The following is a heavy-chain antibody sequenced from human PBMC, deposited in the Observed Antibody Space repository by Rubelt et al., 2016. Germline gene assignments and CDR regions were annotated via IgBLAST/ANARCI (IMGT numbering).Heavy chain of an antibody. V-gene: IGHV4-39*01. Sequence: QLQLQESGPGLVKPSETLSLTCTVSGGSISSSSYYWGWIRQPPGKGLEWIGTIYYSGYIYYNPSITRRVTQSGDPSKSQFSLKLSSGTASDTAVYYCATGTTVTTGLAYWGQGTLVTVSS. CDR1: GGSISSSSYY. CDR3: ATGTTVTTGLAY. J-gene: IGHJ4*02. CDR2: IYYSGYI. D-gene: IGHD4-17*01.